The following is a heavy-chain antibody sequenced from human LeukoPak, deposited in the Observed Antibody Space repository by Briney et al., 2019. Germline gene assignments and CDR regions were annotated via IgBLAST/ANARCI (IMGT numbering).Heavy chain of an antibody. Sequence: ASVKVSCKASGYTFTGYYMHWVRQAPGQGLEWMGWISVNNGNTHYAQSFQDRLTMTTDTSTSTAYLEVRSLRYDDTAIYYCQRITIFGVIIDFDYWGQGTLVTVSS. D-gene: IGHD3-3*01. CDR2: ISVNNGNT. J-gene: IGHJ4*02. V-gene: IGHV1-18*04. CDR3: QRITIFGVIIDFDY. CDR1: GYTFTGYY.